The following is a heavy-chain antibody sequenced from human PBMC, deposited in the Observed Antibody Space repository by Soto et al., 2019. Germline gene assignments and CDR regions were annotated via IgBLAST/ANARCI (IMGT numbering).Heavy chain of an antibody. V-gene: IGHV1-69*13. CDR3: ARGYWSGGNCDSGMDV. CDR2: IIPISGTT. D-gene: IGHD2-15*01. CDR1: GGTFSTHP. J-gene: IGHJ6*02. Sequence: SVKVSCKASGGTFSTHPIIWVRQAPGHGLEWMGGIIPISGTTYYTQKFQGRVTITADEPTSTAFMELISLKSEDTAVFYCARGYWSGGNCDSGMDVWGQGTMVTVSS.